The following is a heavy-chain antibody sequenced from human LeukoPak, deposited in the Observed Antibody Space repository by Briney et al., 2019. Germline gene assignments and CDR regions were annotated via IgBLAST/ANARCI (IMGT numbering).Heavy chain of an antibody. D-gene: IGHD3-9*01. V-gene: IGHV4-39*01. CDR1: GGSISSSSYY. CDR3: ARLESDDILTGPTEPFDY. CDR2: IYYSGST. Sequence: SETLSLTCTVSGGSISSSSYYWGWIRQPPGKGLEWIGSIYYSGSTYYNPSLKSRVTISVDTSKNQFSLKPSSVTAADTAVYYCARLESDDILTGPTEPFDYWGRGTLVTVSS. J-gene: IGHJ4*02.